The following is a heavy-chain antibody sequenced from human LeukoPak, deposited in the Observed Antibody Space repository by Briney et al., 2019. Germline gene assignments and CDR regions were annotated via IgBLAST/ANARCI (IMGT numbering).Heavy chain of an antibody. D-gene: IGHD3-16*02. CDR2: MNPNSGNT. CDR3: ARVFHGDYVWGSYRPFDY. Sequence: PSASVKVSCKASGYTFTSYDINWVRQATGQGLEWMGWMNPNSGNTGYAQKFQGRVTMTRNTSISTAYMELSSLRSEDTAVYYCARVFHGDYVWGSYRPFDYWGQGTLVTVSS. CDR1: GYTFTSYD. J-gene: IGHJ4*02. V-gene: IGHV1-8*01.